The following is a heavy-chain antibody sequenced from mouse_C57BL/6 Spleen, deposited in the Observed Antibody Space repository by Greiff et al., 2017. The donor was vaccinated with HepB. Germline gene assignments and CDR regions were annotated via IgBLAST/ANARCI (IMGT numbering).Heavy chain of an antibody. V-gene: IGHV1-50*01. Sequence: VQLQQSGAELVKPGASVKLSCKASGYTFTSYWMQWVKQRPGQGLEWIGEIDPSDSYTNYNQKFKGKATLTVDTSSSTAYMQLSSLTSEDSAVYYCARSTMVTTGFAYWGQGTLVTVSA. CDR3: ARSTMVTTGFAY. CDR2: IDPSDSYT. J-gene: IGHJ3*01. CDR1: GYTFTSYW. D-gene: IGHD2-2*01.